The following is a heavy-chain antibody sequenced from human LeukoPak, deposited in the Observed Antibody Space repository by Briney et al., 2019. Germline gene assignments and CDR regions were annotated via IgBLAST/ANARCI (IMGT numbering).Heavy chain of an antibody. CDR1: EFTFSNYA. CDR2: IKIDGSEK. CDR3: ARWRSAIEAAGSDY. J-gene: IGHJ4*02. Sequence: GGSLRLSCAASEFTFSNYAMHWVRQAPGKGLEWVANIKIDGSEKYYVDSVKGRFTISRDNAKNSLYLQMNSLRAEDTAVYYCARWRSAIEAAGSDYWGQGTLVTVSS. D-gene: IGHD6-13*01. V-gene: IGHV3-7*01.